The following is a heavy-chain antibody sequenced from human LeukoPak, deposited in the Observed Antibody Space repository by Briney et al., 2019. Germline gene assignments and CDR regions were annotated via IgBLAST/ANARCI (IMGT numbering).Heavy chain of an antibody. V-gene: IGHV3-66*01. CDR2: IYSGGTT. CDR1: GFTVSSNS. J-gene: IGHJ4*02. Sequence: GGSLRLSCAASGFTVSSNSMSWVRQAPGKGLEWVSVIYSGGTTYYADSVKGRFTISRDNSKNTLYLQMGSLRVEDMAVYYCARRYCSSTSCSPFDYWGQGTLVTVSS. D-gene: IGHD2-2*01. CDR3: ARRYCSSTSCSPFDY.